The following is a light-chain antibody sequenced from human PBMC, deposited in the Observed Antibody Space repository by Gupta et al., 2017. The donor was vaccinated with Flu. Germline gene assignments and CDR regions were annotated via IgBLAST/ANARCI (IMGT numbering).Light chain of an antibody. CDR3: GTWDSSLSAGV. V-gene: IGLV1-51*02. CDR1: SSNIGNNF. CDR2: ENN. J-gene: IGLJ1*01. Sequence: QSVLTQPPSVSAAPGPKVTISCSGSSSNIGNNFVSWYQQFPGTAPQLLIYENNKRPSGIPDRFSGSKSGTSATLGITGLQTGDEADYYCGTWDSSLSAGVFGTGTKVTVL.